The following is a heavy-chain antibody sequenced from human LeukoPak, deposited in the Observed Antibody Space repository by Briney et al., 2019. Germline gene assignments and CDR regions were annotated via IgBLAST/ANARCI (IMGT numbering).Heavy chain of an antibody. D-gene: IGHD6-19*01. V-gene: IGHV4-59*01. CDR3: ARISGYSSGWLSPFDY. Sequence: SETLSLTCTVSGGSISSYYWSWIRQPPGKGLEWIGDIYYSGSTNYNPSLKSRVTISVDTSKNQFSLKLSSVTAADTAVYYCARISGYSSGWLSPFDYWGQGTLVTVSS. CDR1: GGSISSYY. J-gene: IGHJ4*02. CDR2: IYYSGST.